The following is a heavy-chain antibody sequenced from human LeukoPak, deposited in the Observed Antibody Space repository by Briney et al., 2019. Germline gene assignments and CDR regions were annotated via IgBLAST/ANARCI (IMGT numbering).Heavy chain of an antibody. CDR1: GYAISSAYY. V-gene: IGHV4-38-2*02. D-gene: IGHD3-9*01. CDR3: ARSLPTIFGHFDL. J-gene: IGHJ2*01. Sequence: SETLSLTCTVSGYAISSAYYWGWIRQPPGKGLEWIGTIHYTGSTYYNPSLKSRVTISLDTSKNQLSLKLSSVTAADTAVYYCARSLPTIFGHFDLWGRGTLVTVSS. CDR2: IHYTGST.